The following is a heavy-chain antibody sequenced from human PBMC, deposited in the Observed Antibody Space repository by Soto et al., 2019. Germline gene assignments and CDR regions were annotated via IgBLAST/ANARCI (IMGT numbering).Heavy chain of an antibody. D-gene: IGHD3-22*01. CDR2: IIPIFGTA. CDR3: AGSYYYDSSGYDY. J-gene: IGHJ4*02. Sequence: SVKVSCKASGGTFSSYAISWVRQAPGQGLEWMGGIIPIFGTANYAQKFQGRVTITADKSTSIAYMELSSLRSEDTAAYYCAGSYYYDSSGYDYWGQGTLVTVSS. CDR1: GGTFSSYA. V-gene: IGHV1-69*06.